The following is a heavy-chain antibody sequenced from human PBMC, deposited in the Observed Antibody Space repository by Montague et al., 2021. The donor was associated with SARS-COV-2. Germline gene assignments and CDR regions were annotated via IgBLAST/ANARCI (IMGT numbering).Heavy chain of an antibody. D-gene: IGHD3-22*01. J-gene: IGHJ4*02. Sequence: SETLSLTCTVSGSSVRSGYSCWNWIRQPPGKGLEWIVNISYSGSTNSSPSLKSRVTMSVDTSKNQLSLKVISATAADAAVYYCAWMGYESVGYYYIYPDWGQGTLVTVSS. CDR3: AWMGYESVGYYYIYPD. CDR1: GSSVRSGYSC. CDR2: ISYSGST. V-gene: IGHV4-61*01.